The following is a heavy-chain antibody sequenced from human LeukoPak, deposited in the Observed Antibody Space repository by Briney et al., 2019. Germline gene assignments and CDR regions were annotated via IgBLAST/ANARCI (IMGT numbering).Heavy chain of an antibody. CDR1: GFTFDDFG. V-gene: IGHV3-20*04. J-gene: IGHJ4*01. CDR3: SRGYDVLTCSFDY. CDR2: INWNSDIT. D-gene: IGHD3-9*01. Sequence: GGSLRLSCAASGFTFDDFGMSWVRQAPGKGLEWVSGINWNSDITVYADSVKGRFTISRDNAKNSLYLQMNSLRDEDTALYYCSRGYDVLTCSFDYWGQGTLVTVSS.